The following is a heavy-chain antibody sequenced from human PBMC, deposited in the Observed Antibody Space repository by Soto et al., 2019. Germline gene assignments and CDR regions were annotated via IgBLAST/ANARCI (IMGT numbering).Heavy chain of an antibody. CDR2: IYHSGST. CDR1: GGSISSSSYY. V-gene: IGHV4-39*07. J-gene: IGHJ4*02. CDR3: ASYGRGTYYYGYYFHH. D-gene: IGHD3-10*01. Sequence: ETLSLTCTVSGGSISSSSYYWGWIRQPPGKGLEWIGNIYHSGSTYYNPSLKSRVTISVDRSKNQFSLKLSSVTAADAAVYYCASYGRGTYYYGYYFHHWGQGTPVTVSS.